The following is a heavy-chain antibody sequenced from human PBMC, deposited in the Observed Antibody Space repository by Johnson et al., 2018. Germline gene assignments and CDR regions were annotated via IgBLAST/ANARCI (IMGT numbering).Heavy chain of an antibody. CDR2: TTVGRSYI. D-gene: IGHD1-14*01. CDR3: ARGAGGGVEPLWGY. V-gene: IGHV3-21*01. J-gene: IGHJ1*01. CDR1: GFTLSSYS. Sequence: EVQLVESGGGLVKPGGSLRLSCAASGFTLSSYSINWVRQAPGRGLEWVSSTTVGRSYIYYADSVKGRFTISRDNAKNSLYLQMNSLRDDDTALYYCARGAGGGVEPLWGYWGQGTLVTVSS.